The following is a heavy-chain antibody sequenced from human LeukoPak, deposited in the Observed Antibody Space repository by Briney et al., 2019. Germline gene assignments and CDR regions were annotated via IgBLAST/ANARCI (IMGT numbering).Heavy chain of an antibody. D-gene: IGHD5-18*01. V-gene: IGHV3-23*01. CDR2: ISGSGGTT. Sequence: TGGSLRLSCAASGFTFSSYAMSWVRQAPGKGLEWVSAISGSGGTTYYADSVKGRFTISRDNSKNTLYLQMNSLRAEDTAIYYCAKDLTQYGYSTDYWGQGTLVTVSS. CDR1: GFTFSSYA. J-gene: IGHJ4*02. CDR3: AKDLTQYGYSTDY.